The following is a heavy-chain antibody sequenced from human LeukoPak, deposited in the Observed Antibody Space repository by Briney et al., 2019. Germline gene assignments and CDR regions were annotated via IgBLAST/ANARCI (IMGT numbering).Heavy chain of an antibody. CDR3: ARDGPQMEWLYRFYYYGMDV. Sequence: ASVKVSCKASGYTFTSYAMHWVRQAPGQRLEWMGWINAGNGNTKYSQKFQGRVTITRDTSASTAYMELSSLRSEDTAVYYCARDGPQMEWLYRFYYYGMDVWGQGTTVTVSS. CDR2: INAGNGNT. CDR1: GYTFTSYA. J-gene: IGHJ6*02. V-gene: IGHV1-3*01. D-gene: IGHD3-3*01.